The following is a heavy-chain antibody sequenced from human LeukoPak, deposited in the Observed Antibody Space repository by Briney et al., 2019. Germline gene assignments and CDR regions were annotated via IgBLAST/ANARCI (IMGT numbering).Heavy chain of an antibody. D-gene: IGHD6-13*01. CDR3: ARRHSSSPNTFDY. CDR2: INHSGST. J-gene: IGHJ4*02. CDR1: GGSFSGYY. Sequence: PSETLSLTCAVYGGSFSGYYWSWIRQPPGKGLEWIGEINHSGSTNYNPSLKSRVTISVDTSKNQFSLKLISVTAADTAVYYCARRHSSSPNTFDYWGQGTLVTVSS. V-gene: IGHV4-34*01.